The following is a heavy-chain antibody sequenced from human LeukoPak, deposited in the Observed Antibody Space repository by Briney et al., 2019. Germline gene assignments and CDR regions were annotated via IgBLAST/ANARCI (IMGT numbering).Heavy chain of an antibody. CDR2: IKPNSGGA. V-gene: IGHV1-2*02. Sequence: ASVKLSCKASGYTFTVYYMDCVRQATGQGLEWMVWIKPNSGGANYAQKFQGRVTMTRDTSISTAYMELSRLRYDDTAVYYCAREGTASSSPNWFDPWGQGTLVTVSS. J-gene: IGHJ5*02. CDR1: GYTFTVYY. CDR3: AREGTASSSPNWFDP. D-gene: IGHD6-13*01.